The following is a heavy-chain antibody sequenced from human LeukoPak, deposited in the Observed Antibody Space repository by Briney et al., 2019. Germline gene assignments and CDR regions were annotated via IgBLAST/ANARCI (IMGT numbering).Heavy chain of an antibody. CDR1: GFTFSSYA. CDR3: ARETTVVPYYFDY. J-gene: IGHJ4*02. CDR2: ISSNGGST. Sequence: GGSQRLSCAASGFTFSSYAMHWVRQAPGKGLEYVSAISSNGGSTYYANSVKGRFTISRDNSKNTLYLQMGSLRAEDMAVYYCARETTVVPYYFDYWGQGTLVTVSS. D-gene: IGHD4-23*01. V-gene: IGHV3-64*01.